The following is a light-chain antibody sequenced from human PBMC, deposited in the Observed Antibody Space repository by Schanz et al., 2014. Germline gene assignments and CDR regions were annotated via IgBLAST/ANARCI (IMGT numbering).Light chain of an antibody. CDR2: EVS. CDR3: SSYAGSNMVL. CDR1: SSDVGGYNY. V-gene: IGLV2-8*01. J-gene: IGLJ2*01. Sequence: QSVLTQPASVSGSPGQSITISCTGTSSDVGGYNYVSWYQQHPGKAPKLMIYEVSNRPSGVPDRFSGSKSGNTASLTVSGLQAEDEADYYCSSYAGSNMVLFGGGTKLPVL.